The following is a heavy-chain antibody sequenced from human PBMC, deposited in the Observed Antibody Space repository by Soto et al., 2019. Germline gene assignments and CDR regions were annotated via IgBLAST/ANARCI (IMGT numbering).Heavy chain of an antibody. CDR1: GYTFTSYG. J-gene: IGHJ5*02. V-gene: IGHV1-18*01. CDR3: AILHLEYGDYPKNWFAP. CDR2: ISAYNGNT. Sequence: QVQLVQSGAEVKKPGASVKVSCKASGYTFTSYGISWVRQAPGQGLEWMGWISAYNGNTNYAQKLQGRVTMTTDTSPSTAYMELRSLRSADTAVYYCAILHLEYGDYPKNWFAPSGQGTLVTVSS. D-gene: IGHD4-17*01.